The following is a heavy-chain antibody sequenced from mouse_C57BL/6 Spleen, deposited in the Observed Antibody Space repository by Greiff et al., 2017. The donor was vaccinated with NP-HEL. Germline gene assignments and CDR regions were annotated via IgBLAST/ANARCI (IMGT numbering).Heavy chain of an antibody. CDR3: ARDDYDGYYAMDY. Sequence: QVQLQQSGAELARPGASVKLSCKASGYTFTSYGISWVKQRTGQGLEWIGEIYPRSGNTYYNEKFKGKATLTADQSSSTAYMELRSLTSEDSAVYFCARDDYDGYYAMDYWGQGTSVTVSS. V-gene: IGHV1-81*01. CDR1: GYTFTSYG. D-gene: IGHD2-4*01. J-gene: IGHJ4*01. CDR2: IYPRSGNT.